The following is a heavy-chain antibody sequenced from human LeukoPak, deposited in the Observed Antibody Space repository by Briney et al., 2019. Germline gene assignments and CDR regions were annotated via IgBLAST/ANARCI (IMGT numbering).Heavy chain of an antibody. CDR2: IYYSGST. CDR3: ARIRIGLSYYYYGMDV. V-gene: IGHV4-30-4*01. J-gene: IGHJ6*02. D-gene: IGHD1-14*01. CDR1: GGSISSGDYY. Sequence: SQTLSLTCTVSGGSISSGDYYWSWIRQPPGKGPEWIGYIYYSGSTYYNPSLKSRVTISVDTSKNQFSLKLSSVTAADTAVYYCARIRIGLSYYYYGMDVWGQGTTVTVSS.